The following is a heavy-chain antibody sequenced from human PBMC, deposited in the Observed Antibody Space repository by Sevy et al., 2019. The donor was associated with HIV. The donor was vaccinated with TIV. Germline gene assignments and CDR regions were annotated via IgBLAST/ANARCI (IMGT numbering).Heavy chain of an antibody. CDR1: GGSISSYF. CDR3: ARESTTRPRVLDY. V-gene: IGHV4-59*01. J-gene: IGHJ4*02. CDR2: IYFTGNT. Sequence: SETLSLTCSASGGSISSYFWTWVRQSPGKGLEWIGNIYFTGNTDYSPSLKSRFTLSLDTSKSQFSLTLKSVTAADTAIYFCARESTTRPRVLDYWGQGTLVTVSS. D-gene: IGHD1-1*01.